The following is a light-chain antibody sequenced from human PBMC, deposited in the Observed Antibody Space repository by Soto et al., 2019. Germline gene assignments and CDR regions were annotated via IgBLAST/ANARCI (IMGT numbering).Light chain of an antibody. CDR2: GAS. CDR3: QQYGGTPPYT. Sequence: EIVLTQSPGTLSLSPGERATLSCRASHSVSSSYLAWYQQKPGQAPRLLIYGASSRATGIPDRFSGSGSGTDFTITIRRREPEDFAVYYGQQYGGTPPYTFGQGTKLEIK. J-gene: IGKJ2*01. CDR1: HSVSSSY. V-gene: IGKV3-20*01.